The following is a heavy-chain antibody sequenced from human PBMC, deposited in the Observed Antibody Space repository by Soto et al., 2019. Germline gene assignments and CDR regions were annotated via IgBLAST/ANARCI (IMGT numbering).Heavy chain of an antibody. V-gene: IGHV4-30-4*01. D-gene: IGHD1-26*01. CDR2: IYNSGST. J-gene: IGHJ4*02. Sequence: SETLSLTCTVSGGSISSYVWSWIRQPPGSGLEWIGHIYNSGSTYSNPSLKSRLTISVDTSKNQFSLKLSSVTAADTAVYYCARGPSGDKVDYWGQGTLVTVSS. CDR1: GGSISSYV. CDR3: ARGPSGDKVDY.